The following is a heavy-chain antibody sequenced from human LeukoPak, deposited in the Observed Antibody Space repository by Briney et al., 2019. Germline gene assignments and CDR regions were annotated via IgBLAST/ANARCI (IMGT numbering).Heavy chain of an antibody. CDR3: ARRFLGGYNRY. D-gene: IGHD5-24*01. V-gene: IGHV4-39*07. Sequence: SETLSLTCTVSGGSISSGSYYWSWIRQPPGKGLEWIGEINHSGSTNYNPSLKSRVTISVDTSKNQFSLKLSSVTAADTAVYYCARRFLGGYNRYWGQGTLVTVSS. J-gene: IGHJ4*02. CDR2: INHSGST. CDR1: GGSISSGSYY.